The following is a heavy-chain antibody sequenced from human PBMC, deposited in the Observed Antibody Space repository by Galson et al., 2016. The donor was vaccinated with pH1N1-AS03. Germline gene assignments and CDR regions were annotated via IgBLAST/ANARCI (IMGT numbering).Heavy chain of an antibody. Sequence: SLRLSCAASGFSLSDYYMTWVRQAPGQGLEWVAYISFTSDYKHYADTVKGRFTISRDNAKDSLYRQMDSLRVEDTAVYYCARARGGEDAWSQDVWGQGTAVTVSS. J-gene: IGHJ6*02. CDR3: ARARGGEDAWSQDV. CDR1: GFSLSDYY. D-gene: IGHD3-10*01. CDR2: ISFTSDYK. V-gene: IGHV3-11*03.